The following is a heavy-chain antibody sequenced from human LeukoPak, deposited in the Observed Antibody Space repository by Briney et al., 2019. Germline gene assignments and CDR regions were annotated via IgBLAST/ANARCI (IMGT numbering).Heavy chain of an antibody. CDR3: AALSITMVRGVSFDP. Sequence: GGSLRLSCAASGFTFSSYEMNWVRQAPGKGLEWVSYISSSGSTIYYAASLKGRFTVSRDNAKNSLYLQMNSLRAEDPAVYYCAALSITMVRGVSFDPWGQGTLVTVSS. J-gene: IGHJ5*02. CDR1: GFTFSSYE. D-gene: IGHD3-10*01. V-gene: IGHV3-48*03. CDR2: ISSSGSTI.